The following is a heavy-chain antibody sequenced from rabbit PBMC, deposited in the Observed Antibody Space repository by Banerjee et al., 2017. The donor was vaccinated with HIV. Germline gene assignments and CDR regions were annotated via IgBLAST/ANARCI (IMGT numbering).Heavy chain of an antibody. CDR3: ARDYAGNVYWDMDL. J-gene: IGHJ4*01. CDR2: INTGSGST. V-gene: IGHV1S45*01. D-gene: IGHD4-2*01. Sequence: QEQLVESGGGLVQPEGSLTLTCTASGFSFSSDYYMNWVRQAPGKGLEWIGHINTGSGSTYYASWAKGRFTISKTSSTTVTLQLTSLTVADTATYFCARDYAGNVYWDMDLWGPGTLVTVS. CDR1: GFSFSSDYY.